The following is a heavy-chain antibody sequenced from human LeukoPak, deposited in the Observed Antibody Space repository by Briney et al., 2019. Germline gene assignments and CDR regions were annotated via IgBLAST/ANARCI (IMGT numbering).Heavy chain of an antibody. CDR3: AREGATVSTQNPYNWFDP. CDR2: IIPIFGTA. D-gene: IGHD4-11*01. J-gene: IGHJ5*02. Sequence: GASVKVSCKASGGTFSSYAISWVRQAPGQGLEWMGGIIPIFGTANYAQKFQGRVTITADESTSTAYMELSSLRSEDTAVYYCAREGATVSTQNPYNWFDPWGQGTLVTVSS. V-gene: IGHV1-69*13. CDR1: GGTFSSYA.